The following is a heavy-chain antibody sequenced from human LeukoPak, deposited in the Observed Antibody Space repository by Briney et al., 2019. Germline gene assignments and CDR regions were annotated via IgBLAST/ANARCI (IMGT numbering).Heavy chain of an antibody. CDR2: ISGSSSTI. CDR1: GFTFSGYS. V-gene: IGHV3-48*04. J-gene: IGHJ4*02. Sequence: PGGSLRLSCAASGFTFSGYSMNWVRQAPGKGLEWVSYISGSSSTIYHADSVKGRFTVSRDNAKNSLFLQMNSLRAEDTAIYYCARSLTTLTYEGYWGQGTLVTVSS. CDR3: ARSLTTLTYEGY. D-gene: IGHD1-1*01.